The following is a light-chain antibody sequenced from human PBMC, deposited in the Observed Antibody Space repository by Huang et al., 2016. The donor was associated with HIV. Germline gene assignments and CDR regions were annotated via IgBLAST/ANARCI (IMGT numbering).Light chain of an antibody. Sequence: DIQMTQSPSSVSASVGDRVTITCRASQGISTWLVWYQQKPGRAPKFLIYGASELQPGVPSRFSGSGSGTDFTLTISSLQPEDFATYYCQQAHTFPLTFGRGTKVEMK. CDR3: QQAHTFPLT. J-gene: IGKJ4*01. CDR1: QGISTW. CDR2: GAS. V-gene: IGKV1D-12*01.